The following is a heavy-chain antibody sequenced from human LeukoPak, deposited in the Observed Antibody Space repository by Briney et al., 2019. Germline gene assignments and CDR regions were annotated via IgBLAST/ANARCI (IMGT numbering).Heavy chain of an antibody. V-gene: IGHV1-69*13. D-gene: IGHD1-26*01. CDR2: IIPIFGTA. Sequence: ASVKVSCKASGGTFSSYAISWVRQAPGQGLEWMGGIIPIFGTANYAQKFQGRVTITADESTSTAYMELSSLRSEDTAVYYCATDIGSGSYHYWGQGTLVTVSS. CDR1: GGTFSSYA. CDR3: ATDIGSGSYHY. J-gene: IGHJ4*02.